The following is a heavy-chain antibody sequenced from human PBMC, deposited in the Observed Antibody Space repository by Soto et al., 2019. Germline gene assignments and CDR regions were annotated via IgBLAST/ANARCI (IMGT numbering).Heavy chain of an antibody. CDR1: GGSFSGYY. V-gene: IGHV4-34*01. CDR3: ARGRKSSSWNYGMDA. CDR2: INHSGST. J-gene: IGHJ6*02. D-gene: IGHD6-13*01. Sequence: QVQLQQWGAGLLKPSETLSLTCAVYGGSFSGYYWSWIRQPPGKGLEWIGEINHSGSTNYNPSLKSRVSVPVETSKNQFSLKLSSETAADTAVYYCARGRKSSSWNYGMDAWGQGTTVTVSS.